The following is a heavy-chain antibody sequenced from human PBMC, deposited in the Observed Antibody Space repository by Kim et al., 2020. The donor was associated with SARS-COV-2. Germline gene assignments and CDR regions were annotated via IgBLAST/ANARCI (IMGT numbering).Heavy chain of an antibody. Sequence: SVKVSCKASGGTFSSYAISWVRQAPGQGLEWMGRIIPILGIANYAQKFQSRVTITADKSTSTAYMELSSLRSEDTAVYYCASGGDSSGWYNYDGLDVWGQGTTVTVSS. V-gene: IGHV1-69*04. CDR1: GGTFSSYA. J-gene: IGHJ6*02. CDR3: ASGGDSSGWYNYDGLDV. CDR2: IIPILGIA. D-gene: IGHD6-19*01.